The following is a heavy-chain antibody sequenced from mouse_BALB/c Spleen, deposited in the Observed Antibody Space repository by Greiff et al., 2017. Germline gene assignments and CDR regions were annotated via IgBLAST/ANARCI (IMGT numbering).Heavy chain of an antibody. V-gene: IGHV5-12-2*01. CDR2: ISNGGGST. Sequence: DVMLVESGGGLVQPGGSLKLSCAASGFTFSSYTMSWVRQTPEKRLEWVAYISNGGGSTYYPDTVKGRFTISRDNAKNTLYLQMSSLKSEDTAMYYCARPDYYRYDGAWFAYWGQGTLVTVSA. D-gene: IGHD2-14*01. CDR1: GFTFSSYT. J-gene: IGHJ3*01. CDR3: ARPDYYRYDGAWFAY.